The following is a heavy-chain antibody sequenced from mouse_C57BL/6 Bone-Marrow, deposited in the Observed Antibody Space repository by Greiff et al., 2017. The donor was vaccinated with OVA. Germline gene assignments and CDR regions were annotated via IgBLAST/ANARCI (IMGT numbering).Heavy chain of an antibody. CDR2: ISSGSSTI. CDR1: GFTFSDYG. Sequence: EVQVVESGGGLVKPGGSLKLSCAASGFTFSDYGMHWVRQAPEKGLEWVAYISSGSSTIYYADTVKGRFTISRDNAKDTLCLQMTSLRSEDTAMYYCARYYYYGSSYYFDYWGQGTTLTVSS. J-gene: IGHJ2*01. CDR3: ARYYYYGSSYYFDY. D-gene: IGHD1-1*01. V-gene: IGHV5-17*01.